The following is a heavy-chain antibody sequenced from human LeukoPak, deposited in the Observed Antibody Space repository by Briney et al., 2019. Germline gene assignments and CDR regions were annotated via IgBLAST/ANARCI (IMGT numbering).Heavy chain of an antibody. CDR3: ARVRRVFPNYYGMDV. Sequence: PSQTLSLTCTVSGGSISSGDYYWSWIRQPPGKGLGWIGYIYYSGSTYYNPSLKSRVTISVDTSKNQFSLKLSSVTAADTAVYYCARVRRVFPNYYGMDVWGQGTTVTVSS. J-gene: IGHJ6*02. D-gene: IGHD3-10*01. V-gene: IGHV4-30-4*01. CDR2: IYYSGST. CDR1: GGSISSGDYY.